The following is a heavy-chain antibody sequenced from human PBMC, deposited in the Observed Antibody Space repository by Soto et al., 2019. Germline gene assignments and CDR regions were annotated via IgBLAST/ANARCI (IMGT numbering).Heavy chain of an antibody. Sequence: PSQTLSLTCAISGDSVSSNSAAWNWIRQSPSRGLEWLGRTYYRSKWYNDYAVSVKSRITINPDTSKNQFSLQLNSVTPEDTAVYYCARGIQWLVHLTKDHYYYYYYMDVWGKGTTVTVSS. V-gene: IGHV6-1*01. CDR2: TYYRSKWYN. CDR3: ARGIQWLVHLTKDHYYYYYYMDV. D-gene: IGHD6-19*01. J-gene: IGHJ6*03. CDR1: GDSVSSNSAA.